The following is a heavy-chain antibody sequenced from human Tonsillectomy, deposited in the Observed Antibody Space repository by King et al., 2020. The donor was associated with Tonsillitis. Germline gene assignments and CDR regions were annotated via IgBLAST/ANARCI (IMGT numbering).Heavy chain of an antibody. CDR2: ISGSRSYI. CDR3: ARDGTERSGNWFDP. V-gene: IGHV3-21*01. J-gene: IGHJ5*02. Sequence: VQLVESGGGLVKPGGSLRLSCAASGFTFSSYSMNWVRQAPGRGLEWVSSISGSRSYIYYADPVKGRFTISRDNAKNSLYLQMNSLRAEDTAVYYCARDGTERSGNWFDPWGQGTLVTVSS. CDR1: GFTFSSYS. D-gene: IGHD1-1*01.